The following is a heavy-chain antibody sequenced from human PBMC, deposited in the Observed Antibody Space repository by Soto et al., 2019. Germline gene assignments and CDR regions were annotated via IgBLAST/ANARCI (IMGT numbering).Heavy chain of an antibody. CDR2: IWFDGSNK. V-gene: IGHV3-33*01. J-gene: IGHJ4*02. CDR1: GFTFNSYG. Sequence: QVQLVESGGGVVQPGRSLTLSCAASGFTFNSYGMHWVRQAPGKGLKWVAVIWFDGSNKNYADAVKGRFNNSRDNYKNTLYLQMNSQRSEDTAVYYCARDGLLYRSAWYDYWGQGTLVTDSS. CDR3: ARDGLLYRSAWYDY. D-gene: IGHD6-19*01.